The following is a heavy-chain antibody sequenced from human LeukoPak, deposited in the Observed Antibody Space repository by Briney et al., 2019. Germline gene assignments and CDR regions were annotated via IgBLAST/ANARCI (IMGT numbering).Heavy chain of an antibody. J-gene: IGHJ3*02. CDR1: GGSISSGGYY. D-gene: IGHD6-6*01. CDR2: IYYSGST. V-gene: IGHV4-61*08. Sequence: PSETLSLTCTVSGGSISSGGYYWSWIRQPPGKGLEWIGYIYYSGSTNYNPSLKSRVTISVDTSKNQFSLKLSSVTAADTAVYYCAREGVSSSYLGAFDIWGQGTMVTVSS. CDR3: AREGVSSSYLGAFDI.